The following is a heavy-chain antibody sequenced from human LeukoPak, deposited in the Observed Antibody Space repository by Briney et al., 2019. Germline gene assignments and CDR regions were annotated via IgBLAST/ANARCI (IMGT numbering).Heavy chain of an antibody. CDR3: AKDWIQFNRVFDCFDS. V-gene: IGHV3-23*01. CDR1: GFPLETNA. CDR2: IGNTET. D-gene: IGHD5-18*01. Sequence: GGSLRLSCATSGFPLETNAMGCVCQAPGKGLEWVATIGNTETFYADSVTCRFTISRDNSKNTVNLQMNRLRVEDTAIYYCAKDWIQFNRVFDCFDSWGQGTLVTVSS. J-gene: IGHJ4*02.